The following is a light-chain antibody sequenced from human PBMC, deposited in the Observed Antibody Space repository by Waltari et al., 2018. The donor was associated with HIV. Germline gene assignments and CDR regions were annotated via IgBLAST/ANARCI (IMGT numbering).Light chain of an antibody. V-gene: IGLV2-8*01. CDR2: EVT. CDR1: SSHIGAYDF. J-gene: IGLJ3*02. Sequence: QSALTQPPSASGSLGQSVTISCTGSSSHIGAYDFASWFQQHPHSAPKLLLYEVTRRPSTVSARFSGSRSGNTAFLTVAGLQPDDEATYFCSSYGDSLRVLFGGGTNVTVL. CDR3: SSYGDSLRVL.